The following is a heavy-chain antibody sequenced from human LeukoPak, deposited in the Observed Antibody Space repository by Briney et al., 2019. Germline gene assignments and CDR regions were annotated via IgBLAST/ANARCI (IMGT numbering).Heavy chain of an antibody. J-gene: IGHJ6*03. CDR1: GYTFTNYY. CDR2: INPNNSDT. V-gene: IGHV1-2*02. CDR3: ARLVWGVDYYYYYMDV. D-gene: IGHD3-10*01. Sequence: ASVKVSCKASGYTFTNYYIHWVRQAPGQGLEWMGWINPNNSDTNYAQKFHGRVTMTRGKSISTAYMELSRLKSDDTAVYYCARLVWGVDYYYYYMDVWGKGTTVTISS.